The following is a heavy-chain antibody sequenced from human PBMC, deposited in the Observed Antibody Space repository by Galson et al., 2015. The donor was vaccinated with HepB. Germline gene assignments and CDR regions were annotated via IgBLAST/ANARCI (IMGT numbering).Heavy chain of an antibody. CDR3: ARGLRGGLGGRLEL. CDR1: VGSFSVYQ. Sequence: SEPLSLTCGVDVGSFSVYQWSWLRQPPGKAPEWIGEINYRGSTSYSPSLKSRVTISLDTSKNQFSLELTSVTAADTAVYFCARGLRGGLGGRLELWGQGALVTVSS. D-gene: IGHD3-16*01. J-gene: IGHJ5*02. V-gene: IGHV4-34*01. CDR2: INYRGST.